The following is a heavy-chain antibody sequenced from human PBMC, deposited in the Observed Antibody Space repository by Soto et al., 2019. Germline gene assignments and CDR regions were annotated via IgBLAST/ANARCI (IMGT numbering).Heavy chain of an antibody. CDR3: AKGMIVGATLAAFDI. Sequence: AGGSLILSCAASGFTVSSNYMSWVRQAPGKGLEWVSVIYSGGSTYYADSVKGRFTISRDNSKNTLYLQMNSLRAEDTAVYYCAKGMIVGATLAAFDIWGQGTMVTVSS. V-gene: IGHV3-53*01. CDR1: GFTVSSNY. D-gene: IGHD1-26*01. J-gene: IGHJ3*02. CDR2: IYSGGST.